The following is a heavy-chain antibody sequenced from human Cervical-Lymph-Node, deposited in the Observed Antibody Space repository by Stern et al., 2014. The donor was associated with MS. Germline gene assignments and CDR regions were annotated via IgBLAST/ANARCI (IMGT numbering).Heavy chain of an antibody. CDR2: INAGNGNT. V-gene: IGHV1-3*01. CDR1: GYTFTSYA. J-gene: IGHJ2*01. CDR3: ARGDYGDYTDWYFDL. D-gene: IGHD4-17*01. Sequence: QDQLVQSGAEVKKPGASVKVSCKASGYTFTSYAMHWVRQAPGQRLEWMGWINAGNGNTKYSQKFQGRVTITRDTSASTAYMELSSLRSEDTAVYYCARGDYGDYTDWYFDLWGRGTLVTVSS.